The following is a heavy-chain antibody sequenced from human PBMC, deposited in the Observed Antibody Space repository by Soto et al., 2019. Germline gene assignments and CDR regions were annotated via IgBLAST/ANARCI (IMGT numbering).Heavy chain of an antibody. CDR3: AKCIAAAGTGSWFDP. Sequence: SETVSLTCTVSGYSISSGYHWGWIRQPPGKGLEWIGSIYHSGTTYYNPSLRSRLTIAIDTSKNHFFLILNSVTAADTAVYYCAKCIAAAGTGSWFDPWGQGTLVTVSS. CDR2: IYHSGTT. V-gene: IGHV4-38-2*02. CDR1: GYSISSGYH. J-gene: IGHJ5*02. D-gene: IGHD6-13*01.